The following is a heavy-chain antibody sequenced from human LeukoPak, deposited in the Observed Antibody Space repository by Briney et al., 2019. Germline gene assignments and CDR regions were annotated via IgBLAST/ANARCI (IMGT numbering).Heavy chain of an antibody. CDR3: ARKPCSGASCYYLDY. Sequence: PGRSLRLSCAASGFTFSTYTMHWVRQAPGKALEWLAIISYDGTNKYYADFVKGRFTISRDNAKNTLYLQMNSLRTEDTAVYYCARKPCSGASCYYLDYWGQGTLVTVSS. CDR1: GFTFSTYT. CDR2: ISYDGTNK. J-gene: IGHJ4*02. D-gene: IGHD2-15*01. V-gene: IGHV3-30-3*01.